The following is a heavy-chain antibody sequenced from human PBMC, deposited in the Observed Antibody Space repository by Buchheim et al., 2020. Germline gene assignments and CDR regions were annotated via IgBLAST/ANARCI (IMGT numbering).Heavy chain of an antibody. CDR2: ISSTGTTI. Sequence: QVRLVQSGGGLVKPGGSLRISCAVSGFTFTDHYMAWIRQAPGKGLECVAYISSTGTTIYYADSVKGRFTISRDSAENSLNLQMNTLTVEDTAVYYCARESDPYCGGDCYYYDFWGQGTL. V-gene: IGHV3-11*01. D-gene: IGHD2-21*02. CDR1: GFTFTDHY. CDR3: ARESDPYCGGDCYYYDF. J-gene: IGHJ4*02.